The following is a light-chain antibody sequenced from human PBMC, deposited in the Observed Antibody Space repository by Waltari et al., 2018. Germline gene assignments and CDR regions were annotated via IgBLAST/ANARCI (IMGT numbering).Light chain of an antibody. CDR1: SSDVGSYNL. V-gene: IGLV2-23*02. J-gene: IGLJ2*01. Sequence: QSALTQPASVSGSPGQSITISCTGTSSDVGSYNLVSWYQQHPGKAPKLMIYEVTKRPSWVSNRFSGSKSGNTASLTISGLQAEDEADYCCCSYAGSTTHVIFGGGTKLTVL. CDR2: EVT. CDR3: CSYAGSTTHVI.